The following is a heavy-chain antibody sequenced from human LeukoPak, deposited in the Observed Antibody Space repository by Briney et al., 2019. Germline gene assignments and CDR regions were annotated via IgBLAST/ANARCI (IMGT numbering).Heavy chain of an antibody. CDR3: ARGSFGHFDR. CDR2: LYSSGGT. CDR1: GGSINDYY. V-gene: IGHV4-4*07. J-gene: IGHJ4*02. Sequence: SETLSLTCSVSGGSINDYYWNWIRQPAGKGLEWIGRLYSSGGTYYNPTLKSPVTISVDKSKNQLSLNLRSVTAADTAVYYCARGSFGHFDRWGQGTLVTVSS. D-gene: IGHD5-18*01.